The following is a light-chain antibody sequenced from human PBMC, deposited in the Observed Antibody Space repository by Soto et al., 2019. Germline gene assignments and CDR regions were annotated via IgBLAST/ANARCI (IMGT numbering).Light chain of an antibody. Sequence: EIVLTQSPATLSVSPGERATLSCRASQSVSSNLAWYQQKPGQAPRLLIYGAYNRATGIPDRFSGSGSGTDFILTIRRLEPEDFAVYYCKQYDSSPRTFGQGTKVDIK. CDR1: QSVSSN. J-gene: IGKJ1*01. V-gene: IGKV3-20*01. CDR3: KQYDSSPRT. CDR2: GAY.